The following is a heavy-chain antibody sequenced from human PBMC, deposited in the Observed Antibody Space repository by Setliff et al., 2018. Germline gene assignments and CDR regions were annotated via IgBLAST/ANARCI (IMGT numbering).Heavy chain of an antibody. V-gene: IGHV1-18*01. CDR2: ISPYNGDA. CDR3: ARDREGIIVGVPSV. D-gene: IGHD1-26*01. J-gene: IGHJ4*02. CDR1: GYNFVTFG. Sequence: ASVKVSCKTSGYNFVTFGVNWVRQVPGQGFEWMGWISPYNGDANYAQKLQGRVTMTTDTSTSTVYMELRSLRSDDTAVYYCARDREGIIVGVPSVWGQGTLVTVSS.